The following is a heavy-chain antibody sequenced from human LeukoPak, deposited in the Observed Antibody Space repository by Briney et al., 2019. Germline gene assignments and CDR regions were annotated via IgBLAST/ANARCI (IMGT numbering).Heavy chain of an antibody. J-gene: IGHJ4*02. D-gene: IGHD2-15*01. CDR2: ISSSGSYI. CDR3: AREVVVVVAATCYFDY. CDR1: GFTFSDYY. V-gene: IGHV3-21*01. Sequence: AGGSLRLSCAASGFTFSDYYMSWVRQAPGKGLEWVSSISSSGSYIYYADSVKGRFTISRDNAKNSLYLQMNSLRAEDTAVYYCAREVVVVVAATCYFDYWGQGTLVTVSS.